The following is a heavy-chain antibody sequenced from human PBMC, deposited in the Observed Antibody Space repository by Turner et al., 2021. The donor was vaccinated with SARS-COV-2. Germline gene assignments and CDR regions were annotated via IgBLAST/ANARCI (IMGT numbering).Heavy chain of an antibody. CDR1: GFSFDDYA. J-gene: IGHJ4*02. CDR3: AKDIGPLVSGSYHDY. CDR2: ISWNSGGI. Sequence: EGQLVVHGGGLVQSGRSLRLSCQASGFSFDDYALHWVRQAPGECLDWVSGISWNSGGIGYADSVKGRFTISRDNAKNSLYLQMSSLRAEDTALYYCAKDIGPLVSGSYHDYWGQGTLVTVSS. D-gene: IGHD1-26*01. V-gene: IGHV3-9*01.